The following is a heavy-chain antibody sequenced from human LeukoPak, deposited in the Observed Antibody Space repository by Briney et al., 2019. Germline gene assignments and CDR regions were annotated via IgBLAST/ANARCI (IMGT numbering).Heavy chain of an antibody. V-gene: IGHV1-8*01. D-gene: IGHD3-22*01. CDR3: AKLAGIQPPKSLKYYYDSSGDRVDY. J-gene: IGHJ4*02. CDR2: MNPNSGNT. Sequence: ASVKVSCKASGYTFTSYDINWVRQATGQGLEWMGWMNPNSGNTGYAQKFQGRVTMTRNTSISTAYMELSSLRSEDTAVYYCAKLAGIQPPKSLKYYYDSSGDRVDYWGQGTLVTVSS. CDR1: GYTFTSYD.